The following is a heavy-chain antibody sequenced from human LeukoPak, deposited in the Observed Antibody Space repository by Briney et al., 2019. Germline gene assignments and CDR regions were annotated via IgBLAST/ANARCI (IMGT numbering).Heavy chain of an antibody. J-gene: IGHJ6*02. CDR3: AKDAYDILTLDV. CDR2: ISYDGSNK. CDR1: GFTFSSYG. D-gene: IGHD3-9*01. Sequence: PGGSLRLSCAASGFTFSSYGMHWVRQAPGKGLEWVAVISYDGSNKYYADSVKGRFTISRDNSKNTLYLQMNSLRAEDTAVYYCAKDAYDILTLDVWGQGTTVTVSS. V-gene: IGHV3-33*05.